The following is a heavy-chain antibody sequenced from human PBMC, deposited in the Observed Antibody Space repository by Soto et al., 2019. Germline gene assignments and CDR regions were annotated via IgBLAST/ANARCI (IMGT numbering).Heavy chain of an antibody. CDR3: ARDVTDFWSGHEGMDV. D-gene: IGHD3-3*01. CDR2: IYYCGST. J-gene: IGHJ6*02. Sequence: PSETLSLTCTVSGGSISNGGYYWTWIRQHPGKGLEWIGYIYYCGSTYYNPSLKSRVTISVDTSKNQFSLKLTSVTAADTAVYYCARDVTDFWSGHEGMDVWGQGTTVTVSS. V-gene: IGHV4-31*03. CDR1: GGSISNGGYY.